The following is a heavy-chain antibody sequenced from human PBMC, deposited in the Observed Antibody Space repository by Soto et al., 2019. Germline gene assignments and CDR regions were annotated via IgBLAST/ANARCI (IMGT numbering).Heavy chain of an antibody. V-gene: IGHV2-5*01. J-gene: IGHJ5*02. CDR2: IYWNDDK. Sequence: SGPPLVNPTQTLTLPCIFSGFSLRTSGVGVGWIRQPPGKALEWLGFIYWNDDKRYSPSLKSRLTITKDTSKNQVVLTMTNMDPEDTATYYCAKSGSSGWYGWFDPWGQGTLVTVSS. CDR3: AKSGSSGWYGWFDP. CDR1: GFSLRTSGVG. D-gene: IGHD6-19*01.